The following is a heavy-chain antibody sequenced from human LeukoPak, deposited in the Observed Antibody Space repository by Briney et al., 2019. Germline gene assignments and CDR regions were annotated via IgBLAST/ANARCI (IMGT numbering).Heavy chain of an antibody. J-gene: IGHJ4*02. V-gene: IGHV1-2*06. CDR3: ARELRYYYDSRVSWPGY. CDR1: GYTFTGYY. Sequence: GASVKVSCKASGYTFTGYYMQWVRQAPGQGLEWMGRINSNSGGTNYAQKFQGRVTMTRDTSISTASMELSRLRSDDTAVYYCARELRYYYDSRVSWPGYWGQGTLVTVSS. D-gene: IGHD3-22*01. CDR2: INSNSGGT.